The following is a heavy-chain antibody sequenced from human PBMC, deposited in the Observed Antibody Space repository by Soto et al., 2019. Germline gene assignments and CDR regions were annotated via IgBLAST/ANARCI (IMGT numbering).Heavy chain of an antibody. D-gene: IGHD3-22*01. CDR2: IWYDGSKE. CDR1: GFTFSTYG. Sequence: QVHLVESGGGVVQAGRSLRLSCAASGFTFSTYGMHWVRQAPGKGPEWVAVIWYDGSKEYYADSVKGRFTISRDSSKNRLFLQMNTLRVEDTALYYCARYRNPPLNYYDSSPPDNWGQGTLVTVSS. J-gene: IGHJ4*02. V-gene: IGHV3-33*01. CDR3: ARYRNPPLNYYDSSPPDN.